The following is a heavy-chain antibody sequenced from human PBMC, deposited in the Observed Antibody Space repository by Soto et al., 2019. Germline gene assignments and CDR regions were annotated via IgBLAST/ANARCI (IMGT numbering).Heavy chain of an antibody. D-gene: IGHD1-26*01. CDR3: ARVWYSGGYLDY. Sequence: ASVKVSCKASGYTFTSYGISWVRQAPGQGLEWMGWISAYNGNTNYAQKLQGRVTMTTDTSTSPAYMELRSLRSDDTAVYYCARVWYSGGYLDYWGQGTLVTVSS. CDR2: ISAYNGNT. CDR1: GYTFTSYG. J-gene: IGHJ4*02. V-gene: IGHV1-18*01.